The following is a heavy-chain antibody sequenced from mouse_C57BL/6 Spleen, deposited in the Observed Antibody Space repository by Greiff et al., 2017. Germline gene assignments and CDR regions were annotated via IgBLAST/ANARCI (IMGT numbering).Heavy chain of an antibody. D-gene: IGHD2-3*01. CDR1: GYTFTDYT. Sequence: QVQLQQSEAELVKPGASVKMSCKASGYTFTDYTIHWMKQRPEQGLEWIGYIYPSNGSTKYNEKFKGKATLTADKSSSTAYMQLNSLTSEDSAVYFCAKEDGYLQFAYWGQGTLVTVSA. J-gene: IGHJ3*01. CDR2: IYPSNGST. CDR3: AKEDGYLQFAY. V-gene: IGHV1-78*01.